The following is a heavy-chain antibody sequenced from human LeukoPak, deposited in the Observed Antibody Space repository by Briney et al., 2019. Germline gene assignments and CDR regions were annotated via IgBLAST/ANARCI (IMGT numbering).Heavy chain of an antibody. V-gene: IGHV1-2*02. Sequence: ASVKVSCKASGGTFSSYAISWVRQAPGQGLEWMGWINPNSGGTNYAQKFQGRVTMTRDTSISTAYMELSRLRSDDTAVYYCARDFSGVTGYTYGRGIDSWGQGTLVTVSS. D-gene: IGHD5-18*01. CDR2: INPNSGGT. CDR1: GGTFSSYA. J-gene: IGHJ4*02. CDR3: ARDFSGVTGYTYGRGIDS.